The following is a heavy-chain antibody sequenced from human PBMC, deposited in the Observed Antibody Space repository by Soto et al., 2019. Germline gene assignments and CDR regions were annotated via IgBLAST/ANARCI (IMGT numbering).Heavy chain of an antibody. CDR1: DLTFSSYW. J-gene: IGHJ3*01. D-gene: IGHD3-22*01. CDR2: IKQDGSQK. CDR3: ARGDYHDTSGPFSDAFDV. Sequence: EVQVVESGGGLVQPGGSLRLSCAASDLTFSSYWMSWVRQAPGKGLAWLANIKQDGSQKGYGDSGKGRLTISRDNTKNSLYLQMNSLRAEDTAVYYCARGDYHDTSGPFSDAFDVWGQGTMVTVSS. V-gene: IGHV3-7*04.